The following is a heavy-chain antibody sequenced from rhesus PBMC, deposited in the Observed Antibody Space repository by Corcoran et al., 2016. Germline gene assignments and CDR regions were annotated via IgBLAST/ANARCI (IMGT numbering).Heavy chain of an antibody. D-gene: IGHD6S26*01. CDR1: GFTFSSYG. J-gene: IGHJ2*01. V-gene: IGHV3-54*02. CDR2: IMYDGSKK. CDR3: ARASYSSGWSFGYFDL. Sequence: EVQLVESGGGLVQPGGSLRLSCAASGFTFSSYGMHLVRPAPGKGLEWVAVIMYDGSKKDYADSVKDRFTISRDKSKNMLYLQMNNLKLEDTAVYYCARASYSSGWSFGYFDLWGPGTPITISS.